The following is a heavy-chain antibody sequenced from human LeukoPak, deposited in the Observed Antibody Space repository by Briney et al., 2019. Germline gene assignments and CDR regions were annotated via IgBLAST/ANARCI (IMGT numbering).Heavy chain of an antibody. Sequence: GGSLRLSCAASGFTFSSYWMSWVRQAPGKGLEWVAYIKQDVTEKYYVDSVKGRFSISRDNAKNSLYLQMNSLRAEDTAVYYCARDHIAAGGTANYYYYYYMDVWGKGTTVTISS. D-gene: IGHD6-13*01. CDR1: GFTFSSYW. CDR2: IKQDVTEK. J-gene: IGHJ6*03. CDR3: ARDHIAAGGTANYYYYYYMDV. V-gene: IGHV3-7*01.